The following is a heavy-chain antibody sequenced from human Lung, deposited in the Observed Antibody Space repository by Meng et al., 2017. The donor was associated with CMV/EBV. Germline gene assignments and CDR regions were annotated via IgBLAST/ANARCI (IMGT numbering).Heavy chain of an antibody. CDR3: ARARDYYGSGSHAFDI. CDR2: IIPILGIA. D-gene: IGHD3-10*01. CDR1: GGTFSSYA. Sequence: SVKVSXKASGGTFSSYAIGWVRQAPGQGLEWMGGIIPILGIANYAQKFQGRVTITADKSTSTAYMELSSLRSEDTAVYYCARARDYYGSGSHAFDIWGQGXMVT. J-gene: IGHJ3*02. V-gene: IGHV1-69*10.